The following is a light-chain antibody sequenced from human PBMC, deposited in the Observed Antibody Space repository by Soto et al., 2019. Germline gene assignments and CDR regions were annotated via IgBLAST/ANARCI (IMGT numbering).Light chain of an antibody. CDR3: AAWDDSLSGGV. CDR1: SSNIGSNY. V-gene: IGLV1-47*01. J-gene: IGLJ3*02. CDR2: RNN. Sequence: QSVLTQPPSASGTPGQRVTISCSGSSSNIGSNYVYWYQQLPGTAPKLLIYRNNQRPSGVPDRLSGSKSGTSASLAISGLRSEDEADYYCAAWDDSLSGGVFGGGTKVTVL.